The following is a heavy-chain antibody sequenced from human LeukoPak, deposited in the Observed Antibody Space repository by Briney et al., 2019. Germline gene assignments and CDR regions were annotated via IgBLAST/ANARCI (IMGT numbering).Heavy chain of an antibody. CDR1: GFTFSSYA. Sequence: GGSLRLSCAASGFTFSSYATSWVRQAPGKGLEWVSAISGSDGTTYYADSVKGRFTISRDNSKYTLSLQMNSLRAEDTAVYYCARGRSLVAASYYYYMDVWGKGTTVTVSS. CDR3: ARGRSLVAASYYYYMDV. J-gene: IGHJ6*03. V-gene: IGHV3-23*01. D-gene: IGHD2-15*01. CDR2: ISGSDGTT.